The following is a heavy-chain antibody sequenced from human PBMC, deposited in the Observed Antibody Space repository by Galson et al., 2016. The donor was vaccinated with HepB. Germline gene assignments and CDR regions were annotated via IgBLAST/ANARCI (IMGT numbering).Heavy chain of an antibody. V-gene: IGHV1-2*06. Sequence: SVKVSCKASGYTFTDYHMHWLRQAPGQGLEWMGRIDRPSGDTKYALKFQGRVTMTRDMSISTIYMELSGLTSDDTAVDYCARDCGCGGGLDYWGQGTLVTVS. CDR3: ARDCGCGGGLDY. J-gene: IGHJ4*02. CDR1: GYTFTDYH. D-gene: IGHD6-19*01. CDR2: IDRPSGDT.